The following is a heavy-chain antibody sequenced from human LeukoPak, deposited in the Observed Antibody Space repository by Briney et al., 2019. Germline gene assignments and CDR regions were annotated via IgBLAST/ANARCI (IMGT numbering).Heavy chain of an antibody. CDR3: ARESYGEEDN. D-gene: IGHD4-17*01. J-gene: IGHJ4*02. Sequence: ASVKVSCKASGYTFNSYYMHWVRQAPGQGLEWMGIINPSGGSTSYAQKFHGRVTMTRDTSTSTVYMELSSLRSEDTGVYYCARESYGEEDNWGQGTLVTVSS. V-gene: IGHV1-46*02. CDR1: GYTFNSYY. CDR2: INPSGGST.